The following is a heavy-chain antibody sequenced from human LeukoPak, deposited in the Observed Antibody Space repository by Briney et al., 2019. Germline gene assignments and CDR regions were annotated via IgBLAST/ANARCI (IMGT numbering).Heavy chain of an antibody. CDR1: GYTFTGYY. CDR2: INPNSGGT. Sequence: ASVKVSCKASGYTFTGYYMHLVRQAPGQGLECMGRINPNSGGTNYAQKFQGRVTMTRDTSISTAYMELSRLRSDDPAEYYCARTGGSEFSRDYWGQGTLVTVSS. V-gene: IGHV1-2*06. CDR3: ARTGGSEFSRDY. J-gene: IGHJ4*02. D-gene: IGHD1-26*01.